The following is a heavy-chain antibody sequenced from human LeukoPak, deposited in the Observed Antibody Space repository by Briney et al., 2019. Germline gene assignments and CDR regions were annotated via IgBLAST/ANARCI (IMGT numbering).Heavy chain of an antibody. J-gene: IGHJ5*02. CDR2: INAGNGNT. CDR1: GYPFTRYA. D-gene: IGHD3-22*01. V-gene: IGHV1-3*01. CDR3: AREGNYYDSSSYFYDWFDP. Sequence: ASVKVSCKPFGYPFTRYAIHWVRQAPGHRLEWMGGINAGNGNTKYSQKFQGRVTIIKDTSASTAYMDLSSLRSEDTAVYYCAREGNYYDSSSYFYDWFDPWGQGTLVTVSS.